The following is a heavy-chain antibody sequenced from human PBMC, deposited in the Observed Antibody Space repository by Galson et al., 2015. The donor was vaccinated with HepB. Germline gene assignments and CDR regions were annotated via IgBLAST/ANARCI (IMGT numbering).Heavy chain of an antibody. CDR3: SRRRCTGGSCYSDY. Sequence: SLRLSCAASGFTFSAYSTQWVRQAPGKGLEWLAVISKDGSEKSFADSVKGRFSISRDNSWNTLYLQMNSLRSEDTAVYYCSRRRCTGGSCYSDYWGQGTLVTVSS. CDR1: GFTFSAYS. J-gene: IGHJ4*02. CDR2: ISKDGSEK. V-gene: IGHV3-30*04. D-gene: IGHD2-8*02.